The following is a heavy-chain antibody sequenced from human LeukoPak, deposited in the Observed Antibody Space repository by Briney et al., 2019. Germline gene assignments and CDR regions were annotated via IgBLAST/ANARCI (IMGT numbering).Heavy chain of an antibody. D-gene: IGHD2-21*02. J-gene: IGHJ3*02. V-gene: IGHV5-51*01. CDR1: GYSFTSYW. Sequence: GEFLKISCKGSGYSFTSYWIGWVRQMPGKGLEWMGIIYPGDSDTRYSPSFQGQVTISADKSINTAYLQWSSLKASDTAMYYCARPPQAYCGGDCYNNAFDIWGQGTMVTVSS. CDR2: IYPGDSDT. CDR3: ARPPQAYCGGDCYNNAFDI.